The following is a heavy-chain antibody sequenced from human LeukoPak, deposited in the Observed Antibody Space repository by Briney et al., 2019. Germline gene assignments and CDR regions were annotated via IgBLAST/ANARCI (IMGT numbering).Heavy chain of an antibody. CDR1: GDIVSSNSAA. D-gene: IGHD3-16*01. Sequence: SQTLSLTCAISGDIVSSNSAAWNWIRQSPSRGLEWLGRTYYRSNWYNGYAVSVRSRITINPDISKNQFSLQLNSVTPEDTAVYYCARTGGGGRSFDYWGQGTLVTVSS. CDR2: TYYRSNWYN. J-gene: IGHJ4*02. V-gene: IGHV6-1*01. CDR3: ARTGGGGRSFDY.